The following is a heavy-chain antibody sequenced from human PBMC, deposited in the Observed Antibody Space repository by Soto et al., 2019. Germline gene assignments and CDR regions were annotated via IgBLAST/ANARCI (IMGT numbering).Heavy chain of an antibody. D-gene: IGHD2-2*01. J-gene: IGHJ5*02. CDR2: ISLYSDGT. Sequence: QVQLVQSGGEVKRPGASVKVSCKTSGYTFSHYGITWVRQAPGQPLEWLGWISLYSDGTNYAQKFQGRVSMTTDTTTNTAYMELRSLRSDDTAVYYCARVVPGAEAWFGPWGQGTLVTVSS. CDR3: ARVVPGAEAWFGP. CDR1: GYTFSHYG. V-gene: IGHV1-18*01.